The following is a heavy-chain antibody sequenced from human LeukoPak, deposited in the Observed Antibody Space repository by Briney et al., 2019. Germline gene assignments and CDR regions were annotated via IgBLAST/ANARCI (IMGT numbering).Heavy chain of an antibody. CDR3: TWYYYDTLDY. D-gene: IGHD3-22*01. Sequence: GGSLRLSCAASGFASRDAWMTWVRQAPGKGLEWVGRIKSKAAGGTTDYAAPVNGRFTISRDDSRNTLYLQMNSLRTEDTAVYYCTWYYYDTLDYWGPGTLVTVSS. CDR2: IKSKAAGGTT. J-gene: IGHJ4*02. V-gene: IGHV3-15*01. CDR1: GFASRDAW.